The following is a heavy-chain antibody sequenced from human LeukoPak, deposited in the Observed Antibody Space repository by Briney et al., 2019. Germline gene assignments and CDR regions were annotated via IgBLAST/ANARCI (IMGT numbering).Heavy chain of an antibody. CDR1: GFTFSSYA. J-gene: IGHJ5*02. CDR3: ARYQLLSNWFDP. V-gene: IGHV3-23*01. CDR2: ISGSGGST. D-gene: IGHD2-2*01. Sequence: PGGSLRLSCAASGFTFSSYAMSWVRQAPGKGLEWVSAISGSGGSTYYADSVKGRFTISRDNSKNTLYLQMNRLRAEDTAVYYCARYQLLSNWFDPWGQGTLVTVSS.